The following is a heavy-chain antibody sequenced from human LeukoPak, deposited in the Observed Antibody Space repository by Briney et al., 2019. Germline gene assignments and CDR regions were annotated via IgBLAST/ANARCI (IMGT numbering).Heavy chain of an antibody. V-gene: IGHV3-23*01. D-gene: IGHD2-2*02. CDR3: AKDARSCTSSACYTVTTYYFDS. J-gene: IGHJ4*02. CDR2: ISGNGATT. CDR1: GFIFSNFA. Sequence: GALRLSCAASGFIFSNFAMTWVRQAPGKGLEWVSTISGNGATTYYADSVKGRFTISKDNSKNTLFLQMNGLTAEDTAVYYCAKDARSCTSSACYTVTTYYFDSWGQGTLVTVSS.